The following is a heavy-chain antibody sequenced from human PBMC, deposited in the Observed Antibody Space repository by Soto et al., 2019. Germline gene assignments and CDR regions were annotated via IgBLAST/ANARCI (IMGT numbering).Heavy chain of an antibody. Sequence: GGSLRLSSAASGFTFSSYEMVWFRQTPGQGLEWVSYISDSGGTRHYADSVKGRFTISRDNAKNSLYLQMDNLRGEDTAVYYCARVPYYYGSGSYYNPDYWGQGTLVTVSS. CDR2: ISDSGGTR. CDR1: GFTFSSYE. CDR3: ARVPYYYGSGSYYNPDY. J-gene: IGHJ4*02. D-gene: IGHD3-10*01. V-gene: IGHV3-48*03.